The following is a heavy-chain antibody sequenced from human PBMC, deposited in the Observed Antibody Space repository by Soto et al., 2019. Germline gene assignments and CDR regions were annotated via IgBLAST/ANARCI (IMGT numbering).Heavy chain of an antibody. D-gene: IGHD1-7*01. Sequence: EVQLLESGGGLAQPGGSLRLSCVASGFTFYTYAMSWVRQAPGKGLEWVSTIRGGGGSAWHADSVKGRFTISRDDFMNTLYLQMNSLRVEDTAVYYCAKDVEIGTTGWFDPWGRGTVVAVSS. CDR1: GFTFYTYA. V-gene: IGHV3-23*01. J-gene: IGHJ5*02. CDR3: AKDVEIGTTGWFDP. CDR2: IRGGGGSA.